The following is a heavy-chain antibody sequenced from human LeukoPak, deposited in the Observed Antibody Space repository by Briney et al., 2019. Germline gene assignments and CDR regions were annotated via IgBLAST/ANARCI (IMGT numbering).Heavy chain of an antibody. D-gene: IGHD6-13*01. Sequence: SETLSLTCAVYGGSFSGYYWSWIRQPPGKGLEWIGEINHSGSTNYNPSLKSRVTISVDTSKNQFSLKLSSVTAADTAVYYCARLQLVPHYYYYYYMDVWGKGTTVTVSS. J-gene: IGHJ6*03. V-gene: IGHV4-34*01. CDR2: INHSGST. CDR3: ARLQLVPHYYYYYYMDV. CDR1: GGSFSGYY.